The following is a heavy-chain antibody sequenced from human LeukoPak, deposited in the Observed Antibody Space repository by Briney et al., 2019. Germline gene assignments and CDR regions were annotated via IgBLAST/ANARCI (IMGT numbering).Heavy chain of an antibody. CDR2: IKQDGSEK. V-gene: IGHV3-7*01. D-gene: IGHD3-10*01. CDR3: AREDYYGSGTDY. CDR1: GFTFSSYW. Sequence: GGSLRLSCAASGFTFSSYWMNWVRQAPGKGLEWVANIKQDGSEKEYVHSVKGRFTISRDNAKNSLHLQMNSLRAEDTAVYYCAREDYYGSGTDYWGQGTLVTVSS. J-gene: IGHJ4*02.